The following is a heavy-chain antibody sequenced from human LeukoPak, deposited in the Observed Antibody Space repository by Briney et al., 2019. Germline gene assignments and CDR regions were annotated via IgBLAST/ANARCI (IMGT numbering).Heavy chain of an antibody. CDR3: AKDQRWESPHYLDS. CDR1: GISVISNY. D-gene: IGHD1-26*01. Sequence: GGSLRLSCAASGISVISNYMSWVRQAPGKGLEWVSIIYCGGNANYADSVQGRFIISRDDSKNTLYVQMNSLRDEDTAVYYCAKDQRWESPHYLDSWGQGTLVTVSS. CDR2: IYCGGNA. J-gene: IGHJ4*02. V-gene: IGHV3-53*01.